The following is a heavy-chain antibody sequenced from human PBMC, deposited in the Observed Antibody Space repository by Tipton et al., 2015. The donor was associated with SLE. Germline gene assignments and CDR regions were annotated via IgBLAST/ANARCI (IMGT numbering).Heavy chain of an antibody. D-gene: IGHD3-10*01. J-gene: IGHJ5*02. Sequence: TLSLTCAVYGGSFSGYYWSWIRQPPGKGLEWIGEINHSGSTNYNPSLKSRVTISVDTSKNQFSLKLSSVTAADTAVYYCALSGSYFNGWFDPWGQGTLVTVSS. CDR1: GGSFSGYY. V-gene: IGHV4-34*01. CDR2: INHSGST. CDR3: ALSGSYFNGWFDP.